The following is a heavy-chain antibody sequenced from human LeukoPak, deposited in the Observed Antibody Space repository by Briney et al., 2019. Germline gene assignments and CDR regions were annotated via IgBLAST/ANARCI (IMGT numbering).Heavy chain of an antibody. Sequence: GESLRLSCAASGFTFSSYSMNWVRQAPGKGLEWVSSISSSSSYIYYADSVKGRFTISRNNSRNTLYLQMNSLRPEDTAVYYCAKAIWVAATSSWFCLDYWGQGTLVTVSS. CDR1: GFTFSSYS. J-gene: IGHJ4*02. D-gene: IGHD3-10*01. CDR2: ISSSSSYI. CDR3: AKAIWVAATSSWFCLDY. V-gene: IGHV3-21*01.